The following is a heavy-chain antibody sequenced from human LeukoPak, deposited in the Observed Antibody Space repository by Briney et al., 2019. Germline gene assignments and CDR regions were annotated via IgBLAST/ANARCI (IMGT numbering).Heavy chain of an antibody. CDR3: ATGGEYRREEALDY. CDR1: GYTYTTDG. D-gene: IGHD3-16*01. CDR2: IDTYSGKT. J-gene: IGHJ4*02. V-gene: IGHV1-18*01. Sequence: ASVKVSCKASGYTYTTDGISWVRQAPGQGLEWMGWIDTYSGKTNYAQKFQGRVTMTSDTSTSTAYMELRSLRSDDTAVYYCATGGEYRREEALDYWGQGTLVTVSS.